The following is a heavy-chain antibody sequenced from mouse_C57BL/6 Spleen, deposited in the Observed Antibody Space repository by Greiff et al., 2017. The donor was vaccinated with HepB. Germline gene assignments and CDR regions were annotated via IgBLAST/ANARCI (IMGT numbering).Heavy chain of an antibody. V-gene: IGHV1-64*01. CDR2: IHPNSGST. CDR3: AREGYYDAMDD. CDR1: GYTFTSYW. D-gene: IGHD2-2*01. J-gene: IGHJ4*01. Sequence: QVQLQQPGAELVKPGASVKLSCKASGYTFTSYWMHWVKQRPGQGLEWIGMIHPNSGSTNYNEKFKSKATLTVDKSSSTAYMQLSSLTSEDSAVYDCAREGYYDAMDDWGQGTSVTVSS.